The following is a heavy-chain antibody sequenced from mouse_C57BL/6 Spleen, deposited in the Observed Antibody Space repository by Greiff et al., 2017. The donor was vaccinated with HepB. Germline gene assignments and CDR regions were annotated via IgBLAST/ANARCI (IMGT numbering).Heavy chain of an antibody. Sequence: VQLQQSGPGLVQPSQSLSITCTVSGFSLTSYGVHWVRQSPGKGLEWLGVIWRGGSTDYNAAFMSRLSITKNNSKSQVFFKMNSLRADDTDIYYYAKKRDYGNYDMDYWGQGTSVTVSS. CDR2: IWRGGST. V-gene: IGHV2-5*01. CDR3: AKKRDYGNYDMDY. D-gene: IGHD2-1*01. CDR1: GFSLTSYG. J-gene: IGHJ4*01.